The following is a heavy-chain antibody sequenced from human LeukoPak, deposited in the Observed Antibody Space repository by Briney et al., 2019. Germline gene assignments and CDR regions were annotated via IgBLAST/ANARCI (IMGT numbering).Heavy chain of an antibody. Sequence: ASVKVSCKASGFTFTSSVMQWVRQARGQRLEWIGWIVVGSGNTNYAQKFQERVTITRDMSTSTAYMELSSLRSEDTAVYYCAASSGSGMSMGYWGQGTLVTVSS. CDR2: IVVGSGNT. CDR3: AASSGSGMSMGY. J-gene: IGHJ4*02. D-gene: IGHD3-10*01. V-gene: IGHV1-58*02. CDR1: GFTFTSSV.